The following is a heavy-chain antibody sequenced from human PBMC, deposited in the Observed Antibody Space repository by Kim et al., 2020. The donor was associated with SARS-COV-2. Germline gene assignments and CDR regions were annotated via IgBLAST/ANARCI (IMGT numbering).Heavy chain of an antibody. V-gene: IGHV3-7*01. CDR3: ARNSERSSSWPDVFDC. Sequence: GGSLRLSCTASGFTFSGYWMSWVRQAPGKGLEWVANIKQDGSDKYYVDSVKGRFTISRDNAKNSVYLQMNSLRGEDTAGYYCARNSERSSSWPDVFDCWGQGSLVTVSS. J-gene: IGHJ4*02. CDR2: IKQDGSDK. CDR1: GFTFSGYW. D-gene: IGHD1-26*01.